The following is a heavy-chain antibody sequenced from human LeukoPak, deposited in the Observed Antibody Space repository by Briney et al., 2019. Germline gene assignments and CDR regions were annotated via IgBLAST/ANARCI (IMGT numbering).Heavy chain of an antibody. J-gene: IGHJ3*02. CDR1: GYTFTSYD. CDR2: MTPNSANT. Sequence: ASVKVSCKASGYTFTSYDVNWVRQSTGQGLEWMGWMTPNSANTGYAQKFQGRVTMTRNTSISTAYMELSSLRSEDTAVYYCARVQYSGSYNDAFDIWGQGTMVTVSS. D-gene: IGHD1-26*01. V-gene: IGHV1-8*01. CDR3: ARVQYSGSYNDAFDI.